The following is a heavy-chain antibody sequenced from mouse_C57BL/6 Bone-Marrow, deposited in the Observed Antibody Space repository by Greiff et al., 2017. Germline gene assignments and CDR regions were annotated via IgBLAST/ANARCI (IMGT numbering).Heavy chain of an antibody. J-gene: IGHJ2*01. D-gene: IGHD1-1*01. Sequence: VKLKQPGTELVKPGASVKLSCKASGYTFTSYWMHWVKQRPGQGLEWIGNINPSNGGTNYNEKFKSKATLTVDKSSSTAYMQLSSLTSEDSAVYYCARITTVVAKNYWGQGTTLTVSS. CDR3: ARITTVVAKNY. V-gene: IGHV1-53*01. CDR1: GYTFTSYW. CDR2: INPSNGGT.